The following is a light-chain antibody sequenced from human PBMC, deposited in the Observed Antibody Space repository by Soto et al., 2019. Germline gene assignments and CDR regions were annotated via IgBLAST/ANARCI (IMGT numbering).Light chain of an antibody. V-gene: IGLV2-14*01. J-gene: IGLJ2*01. Sequence: QSALTQPASVSGSPGQSITISCTGTSSDVGGYNYVSWYQQHPGKAPKLMIYEVSNRPSGVSNRFSGSKSGNTASLTISGLQAEDKADYYCSSYTSSSTLVVFGGGTKVTVL. CDR1: SSDVGGYNY. CDR3: SSYTSSSTLVV. CDR2: EVS.